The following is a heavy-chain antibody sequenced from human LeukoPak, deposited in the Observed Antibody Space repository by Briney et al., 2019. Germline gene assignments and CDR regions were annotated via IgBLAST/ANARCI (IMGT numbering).Heavy chain of an antibody. CDR3: AKDLGDY. V-gene: IGHV3-30-3*01. J-gene: IGHJ4*02. CDR1: GFTFSSYS. Sequence: PGGSLRLSCTTSGFTFSSYSMHWVRQAPGKGLEWVALISYDGSNKYYADSVRGRFTISRDNSKNTLYLQMNSLRAEDTAVYYCAKDLGDYWGQGTLVTVSS. CDR2: ISYDGSNK.